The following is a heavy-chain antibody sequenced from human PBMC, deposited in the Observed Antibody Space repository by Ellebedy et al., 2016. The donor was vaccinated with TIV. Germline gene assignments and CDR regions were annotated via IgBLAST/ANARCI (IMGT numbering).Heavy chain of an antibody. CDR2: IIPIFGTA. Sequence: SVKVSXKASGGTFSSYAISWVRQAPGQGLEWMGGIIPIFGTANYAQKFQGRVTMTEDTSTDTAYMELSSLRSEDTAVYYCATVYYYDSSGYYHFDYWGQGTLVTVSS. D-gene: IGHD3-22*01. CDR3: ATVYYYDSSGYYHFDY. J-gene: IGHJ4*02. V-gene: IGHV1-69*06. CDR1: GGTFSSYA.